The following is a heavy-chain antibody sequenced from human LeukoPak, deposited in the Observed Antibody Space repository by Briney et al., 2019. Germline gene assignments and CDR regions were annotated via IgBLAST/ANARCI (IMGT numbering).Heavy chain of an antibody. CDR1: GYTFTKYV. Sequence: ASVKVSCKASGYTFTKYVVHWVRQAPGQRPEWMGWVNAGNGDTKYSQNFQDRVTITRDTSANTAYMELSSLTSEDTALYYCARDDCGDTCYPGGYWGQGTLVTVSS. D-gene: IGHD2-21*01. CDR3: ARDDCGDTCYPGGY. CDR2: VNAGNGDT. V-gene: IGHV1-3*01. J-gene: IGHJ4*02.